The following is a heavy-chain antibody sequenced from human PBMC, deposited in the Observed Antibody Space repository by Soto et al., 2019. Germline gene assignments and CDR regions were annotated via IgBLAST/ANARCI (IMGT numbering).Heavy chain of an antibody. V-gene: IGHV4-39*01. CDR2: IYFTGNT. CDR3: AGQTFTIAAASYGRSNWFDP. Sequence: PSETLSLTCTVSGDSITSSSHFWGWVRQPPGKGLEWIGTIYFTGNTYYTPSLKSRLTMSIDTSKNEFSLRLNSVTAADTAVYYCAGQTFTIAAASYGRSNWFDPWGPGTLVTVSS. D-gene: IGHD6-25*01. J-gene: IGHJ5*02. CDR1: GDSITSSSHF.